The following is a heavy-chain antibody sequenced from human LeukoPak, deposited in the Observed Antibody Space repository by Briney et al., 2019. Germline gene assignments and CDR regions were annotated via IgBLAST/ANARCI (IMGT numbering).Heavy chain of an antibody. CDR3: ARGQIAVAGTPRRPPDY. CDR2: ISSSSSYT. Sequence: GGSLRLSCAASGFTFSDYYMSWIRQAPGKGLEWISYISSSSSYTNYADSVKGRFTISRDNAKNSLYLQMNSLRAEDTAVYYCARGQIAVAGTPRRPPDYWGQGTLVTVSS. D-gene: IGHD6-19*01. CDR1: GFTFSDYY. J-gene: IGHJ4*02. V-gene: IGHV3-11*06.